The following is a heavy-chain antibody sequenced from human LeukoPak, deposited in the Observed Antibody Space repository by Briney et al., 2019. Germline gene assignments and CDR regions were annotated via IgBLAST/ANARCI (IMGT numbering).Heavy chain of an antibody. V-gene: IGHV1-2*06. Sequence: ASVKVSCKASGYTFTGYYMHWVRQAPGQGLEWMGRINPNSSGTNYAQKFQGRVTMTRDTSISTAYMELSRLRSDDTAVYYCAREFDYYDSSGPGRDYWGQGTLVTVSS. D-gene: IGHD3-22*01. J-gene: IGHJ4*02. CDR2: INPNSSGT. CDR1: GYTFTGYY. CDR3: AREFDYYDSSGPGRDY.